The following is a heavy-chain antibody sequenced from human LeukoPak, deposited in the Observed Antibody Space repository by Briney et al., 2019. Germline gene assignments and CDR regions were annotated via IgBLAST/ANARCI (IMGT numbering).Heavy chain of an antibody. Sequence: SDTLSLTCTVSGGSISSYYLSWIRQPPGQGLEWIGYIYYSGSTNYNPSLVSRVTISVDTSKNQFSLKLTSVTAADTAVYYCARMVRGVISWFDPWGQGTMVTVSS. CDR2: IYYSGST. CDR1: GGSISSYY. CDR3: ARMVRGVISWFDP. J-gene: IGHJ5*02. V-gene: IGHV4-59*07. D-gene: IGHD3-10*01.